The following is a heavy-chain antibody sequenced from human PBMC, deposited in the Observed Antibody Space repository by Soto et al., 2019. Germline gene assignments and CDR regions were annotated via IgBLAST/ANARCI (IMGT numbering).Heavy chain of an antibody. J-gene: IGHJ6*02. CDR3: ARGKGYSDYYGMDV. Sequence: SVKVSCKASGGTFSSYAISWVRQAPGQGLEWMGGIIPIFGTANYAQKFQGRVTITADKPTSTAYMELSSLRSEDTAVYYCARGKGYSDYYGMDVWGQGTTVTVSS. CDR1: GGTFSSYA. D-gene: IGHD3-22*01. CDR2: IIPIFGTA. V-gene: IGHV1-69*06.